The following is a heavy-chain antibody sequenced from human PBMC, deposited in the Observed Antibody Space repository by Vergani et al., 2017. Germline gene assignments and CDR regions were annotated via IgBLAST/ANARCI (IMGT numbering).Heavy chain of an antibody. J-gene: IGHJ4*02. Sequence: QLQLQESGPGLVKPSETLSLTCTVSGGSISSSSYYWGWIRQPPGKGLEWIGSIYHSGSTYYNPSLKSRVTISVDTSKNQFSLKLSSVTAADTAVYYCARVEYYYDSSGYHFDYWGQGTLDTVSS. D-gene: IGHD3-22*01. CDR1: GGSISSSSYY. CDR3: ARVEYYYDSSGYHFDY. V-gene: IGHV4-39*07. CDR2: IYHSGST.